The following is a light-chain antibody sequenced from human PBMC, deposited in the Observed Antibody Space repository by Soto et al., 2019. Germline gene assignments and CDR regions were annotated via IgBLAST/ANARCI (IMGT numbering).Light chain of an antibody. CDR2: DAS. V-gene: IGKV3D-20*02. CDR3: QQRSAWPKIT. J-gene: IGKJ5*01. Sequence: EIVLTQSPGTLSLSPGERATLSCRSIQSVSSSYLAWYQQKPGQAPRLLIYDASNRATGIPARFSGSGSGTDFTLTISSLDPEDFAVYYCQQRSAWPKITFGQGTRLEIK. CDR1: QSVSSSY.